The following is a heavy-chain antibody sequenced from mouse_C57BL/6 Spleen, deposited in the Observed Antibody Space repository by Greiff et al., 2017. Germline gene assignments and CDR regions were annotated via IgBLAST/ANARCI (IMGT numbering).Heavy chain of an antibody. V-gene: IGHV1-15*01. Sequence: QVQLQQSGAELVRPGASVTLSCKASGYTFTDYELHWVKQTPVHGLEWIGAIDPETGGTAYNQKFKGKAILTADKSSSTAYMELRSLTSEYSAVYYCTRNGNPSYFDYWGQGTTLTVSS. J-gene: IGHJ2*01. D-gene: IGHD1-1*01. CDR3: TRNGNPSYFDY. CDR2: IDPETGGT. CDR1: GYTFTDYE.